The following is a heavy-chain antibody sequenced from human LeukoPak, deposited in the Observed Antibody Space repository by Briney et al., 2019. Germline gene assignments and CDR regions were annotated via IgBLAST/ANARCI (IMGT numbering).Heavy chain of an antibody. V-gene: IGHV3-30-3*01. J-gene: IGHJ4*02. CDR1: GFTFSNHA. CDR2: ISFDEINE. D-gene: IGHD6-19*01. Sequence: GGSLRLSCVASGFTFSNHAMHWVRQAPGKGLEWVAVISFDEINEYYADSVKGRFTISRDNFKNTLCLQMNSLRAEDTAVYYCARDILAVTGTGYFDSWGQGTLVTVSS. CDR3: ARDILAVTGTGYFDS.